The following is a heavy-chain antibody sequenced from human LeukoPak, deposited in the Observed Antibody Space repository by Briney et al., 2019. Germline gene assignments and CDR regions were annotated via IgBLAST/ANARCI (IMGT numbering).Heavy chain of an antibody. Sequence: SETLSLTCTVSGGSISSYYWSWIRQPPGKGLEWIGYIYYSGSTNYNPSLKSRVTISVDTSKNQFSLKLSSVTAADTAVYYCARFTLRYYYGSSGFDYWGQGTLVTVSS. CDR2: IYYSGST. D-gene: IGHD3-22*01. J-gene: IGHJ4*02. V-gene: IGHV4-59*08. CDR1: GGSISSYY. CDR3: ARFTLRYYYGSSGFDY.